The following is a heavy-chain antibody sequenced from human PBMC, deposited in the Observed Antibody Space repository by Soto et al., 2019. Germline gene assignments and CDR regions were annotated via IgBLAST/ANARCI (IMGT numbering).Heavy chain of an antibody. Sequence: QITLKESGPTLVKPTQTLTLTCTFSGFSLSTRGVGVGWIRQHPGKALEWLALIYWDDDKRYSPSLKSSLTMTKDTSKNQVFLTMTNIDPVDTATYYCAHILVDCSGGSYYDQGFDYWGQASLVTVSS. V-gene: IGHV2-5*02. J-gene: IGHJ4*02. D-gene: IGHD2-15*01. CDR3: AHILVDCSGGSYYDQGFDY. CDR1: GFSLSTRGVG. CDR2: IYWDDDK.